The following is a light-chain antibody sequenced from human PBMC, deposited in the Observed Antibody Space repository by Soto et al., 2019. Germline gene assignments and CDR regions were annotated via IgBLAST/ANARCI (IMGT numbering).Light chain of an antibody. Sequence: QSALTQPPSVSGAPGQRVTISCTGSSSNIGAGYDVHWYQQLPGTAPKLLIYGNNNRPSGVPDRFSGSKSGTSASLAITGLQDEDEAGYYCQSYDSSLSVYVFGTGTKLTVL. CDR1: SSNIGAGYD. CDR2: GNN. CDR3: QSYDSSLSVYV. V-gene: IGLV1-40*01. J-gene: IGLJ1*01.